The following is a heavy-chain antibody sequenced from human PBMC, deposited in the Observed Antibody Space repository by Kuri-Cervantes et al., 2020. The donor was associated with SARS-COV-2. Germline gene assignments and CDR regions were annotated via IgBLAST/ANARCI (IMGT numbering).Heavy chain of an antibody. CDR1: GYTFTGYY. CDR2: INPNSGGT. Sequence: ASVKVSCKASGYTFTGYYIHWVRQAPGQGLEWMGWINPNSGGTNYAQKFQGRVTVTSDTSISTAYMELSGLRSDDTAVYYCTRDGGIAARSDYWGQGTLVT. V-gene: IGHV1-2*02. CDR3: TRDGGIAARSDY. D-gene: IGHD6-6*01. J-gene: IGHJ4*02.